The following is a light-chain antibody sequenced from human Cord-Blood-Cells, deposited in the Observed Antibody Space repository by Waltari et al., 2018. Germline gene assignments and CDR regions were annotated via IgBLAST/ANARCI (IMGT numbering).Light chain of an antibody. Sequence: EIVLTQSPGTLSLSPGERAILSCRASQSVSSSYLAWYQQKPGQAPRLLIYGASSRATGIPDRFSGSGSGTDFTLTISRLEPEDFAVYYCQQYGSTPMFGQGTKVEIK. CDR2: GAS. J-gene: IGKJ1*01. CDR1: QSVSSSY. CDR3: QQYGSTPM. V-gene: IGKV3-20*01.